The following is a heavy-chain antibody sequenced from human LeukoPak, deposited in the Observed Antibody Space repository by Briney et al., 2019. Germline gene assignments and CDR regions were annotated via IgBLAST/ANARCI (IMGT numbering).Heavy chain of an antibody. CDR2: IYSDGST. CDR1: GFTVSSNY. V-gene: IGHV3-53*05. J-gene: IGHJ3*02. D-gene: IGHD6-13*01. Sequence: GGSLRLSCAASGFTVSSNYMNWVRQAPGKGLEWLSVIYSDGSTYYADSVKGRFSISRDNSKNTLYLQMNSLRAEDTAVYYCAKDWYSSSWAAFDIWGQGTMVTVSS. CDR3: AKDWYSSSWAAFDI.